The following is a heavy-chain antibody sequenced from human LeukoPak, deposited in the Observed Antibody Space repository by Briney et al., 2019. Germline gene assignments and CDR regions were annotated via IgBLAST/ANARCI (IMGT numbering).Heavy chain of an antibody. J-gene: IGHJ4*02. Sequence: KPSETLSLTCTVSGGSISSRSYYWGWIRQPPGKGLEWIGSIYNSGSTYYNPSLKSRVTISVDTSKNQFSLKLSSVTATDTAVYYCARLMNAGYFDYWGQGNPVTVSS. D-gene: IGHD2-8*01. V-gene: IGHV4-39*01. CDR1: GGSISSRSYY. CDR3: ARLMNAGYFDY. CDR2: IYNSGST.